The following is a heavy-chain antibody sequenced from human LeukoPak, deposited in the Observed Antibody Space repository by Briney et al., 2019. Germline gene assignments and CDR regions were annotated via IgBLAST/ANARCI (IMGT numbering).Heavy chain of an antibody. J-gene: IGHJ6*04. CDR3: ARDRRGLYGRGGYYYYGMDV. CDR1: GFTFSSYS. CDR2: ISSSSYI. V-gene: IGHV3-21*01. D-gene: IGHD4-17*01. Sequence: GGSLRLSCAASGFTFSSYSMNWVRQAPGKGLEWVSSISSSSYIYYADSVKGRFTISRDNAKNSLYLQMNSLRAEDTAVYYCARDRRGLYGRGGYYYYGMDVWGKGTTVTVSS.